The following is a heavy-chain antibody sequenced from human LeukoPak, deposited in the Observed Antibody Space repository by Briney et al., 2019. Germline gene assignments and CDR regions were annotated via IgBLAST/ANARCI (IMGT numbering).Heavy chain of an antibody. Sequence: SETLSLTCAVYGGSSSGYYWSWIRQPPGKGLEWIGRIYTSGSTNYNPSLKSRVTISVDTSKNQFSLKLSSVTAADTAVYYCARVQTYDILTGYPFYYMDVWGKGTTVTVSS. D-gene: IGHD3-9*01. J-gene: IGHJ6*03. CDR1: GGSSSGYY. V-gene: IGHV4-59*10. CDR3: ARVQTYDILTGYPFYYMDV. CDR2: IYTSGST.